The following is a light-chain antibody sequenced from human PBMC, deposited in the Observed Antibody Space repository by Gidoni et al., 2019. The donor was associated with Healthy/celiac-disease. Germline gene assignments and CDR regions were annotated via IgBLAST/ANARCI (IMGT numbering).Light chain of an antibody. V-gene: IGKV4-1*01. CDR2: WAS. CDR1: QSVLYSSNNKNY. CDR3: QQYYSTPRT. Sequence: VSLGVRATITCKSSQSVLYSSNNKNYLAWYQQKPGQPPKLLIYWASTRESGVPDRFSGSGSGTDFTLTISSLQAEDVAVYYCQQYYSTPRTFGQGTKVEIK. J-gene: IGKJ1*01.